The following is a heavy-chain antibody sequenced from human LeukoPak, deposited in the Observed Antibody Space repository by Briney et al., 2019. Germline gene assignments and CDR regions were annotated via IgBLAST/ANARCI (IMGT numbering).Heavy chain of an antibody. D-gene: IGHD2-15*01. J-gene: IGHJ4*02. CDR1: GYTFTTYY. CDR2: INPNSGGT. CDR3: ATEAASYYFDY. V-gene: IGHV1-2*06. Sequence: ASVKDSCKASGYTFTTYYIHWVRQAPREGLEWMGRINPNSGGTNYAQNFQGRVTMTRDTSISTAYMELSRLRSDDTAVYYCATEAASYYFDYWGQGTLVTVSS.